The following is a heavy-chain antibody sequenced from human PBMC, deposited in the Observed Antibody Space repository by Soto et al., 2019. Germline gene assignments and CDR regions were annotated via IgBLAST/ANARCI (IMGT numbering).Heavy chain of an antibody. D-gene: IGHD3-3*02. V-gene: IGHV1-69*01. CDR2: IVPMYGTP. CDR1: GDTFNNHL. Sequence: QVQLLQSGSEVREPGSSVRVSCKASGDTFNNHLIAWVRQAPGQGLEWMGGIVPMYGTPHFAQKFQGRASITADESKRTVYMELNGLGRDDTATFYCARCIQLASLHGLDVWGQGTTVPVS. J-gene: IGHJ6*02. CDR3: ARCIQLASLHGLDV.